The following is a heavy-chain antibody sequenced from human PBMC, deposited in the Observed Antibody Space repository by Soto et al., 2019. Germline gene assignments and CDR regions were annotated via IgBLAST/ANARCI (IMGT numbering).Heavy chain of an antibody. CDR2: IIPMFGIT. D-gene: IGHD3-16*01. CDR1: GATFSSST. Sequence: QVQLVQSGADVKKPGSSVKVSCKASGATFSSSTFTWVRQAPGQGLEWMGRIIPMFGITNSAQKSKGRLGITADESADTMFMDISALCSDDTDINYCATRVFTFGGVGNAWGDCTLVTASS. V-gene: IGHV1-69*02. J-gene: IGHJ1*01. CDR3: ATRVFTFGGVGNA.